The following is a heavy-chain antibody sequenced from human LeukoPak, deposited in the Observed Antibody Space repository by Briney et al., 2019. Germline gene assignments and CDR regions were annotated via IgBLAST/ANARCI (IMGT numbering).Heavy chain of an antibody. CDR1: GFTFSTYA. Sequence: GGSLRLSCAASGFTFSTYAMHWVRQAPGKGLEWVSAISGSGGSTYYADSVKGRFTISRDNSKNTLYLQMNSLRAEDTAVYYCAKTVRGLVVVPAAMDYWGQGTLVTVSS. V-gene: IGHV3-23*01. J-gene: IGHJ4*02. CDR2: ISGSGGST. D-gene: IGHD2-2*01. CDR3: AKTVRGLVVVPAAMDY.